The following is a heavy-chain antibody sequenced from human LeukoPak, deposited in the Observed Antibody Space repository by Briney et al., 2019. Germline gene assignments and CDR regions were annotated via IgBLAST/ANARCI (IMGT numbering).Heavy chain of an antibody. J-gene: IGHJ4*02. V-gene: IGHV3-15*01. Sequence: PGGSLRLSRAASVFTLSKAWMSWVRPAPGKGLEWVGRIKRKTDGGTTDYAAPVKGRFTISRDDSKNTLYLQMNSLKTEDTAVYYCTTDGWAVAGSVFDDWGQGTLVTVSS. D-gene: IGHD6-19*01. CDR2: IKRKTDGGTT. CDR3: TTDGWAVAGSVFDD. CDR1: VFTLSKAW.